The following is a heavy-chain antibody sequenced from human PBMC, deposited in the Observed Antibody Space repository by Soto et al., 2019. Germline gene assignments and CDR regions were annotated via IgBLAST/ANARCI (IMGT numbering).Heavy chain of an antibody. CDR3: ARTVAPPSPVDY. V-gene: IGHV3-30-3*01. D-gene: IGHD6-19*01. CDR2: ISYDGSNK. J-gene: IGHJ4*02. Sequence: QVQLVESGGGVVQPGRSLRLSCAASGFTFSSYAMHWVRQAPGKGLEWVAVISYDGSNKYYADSVKGRFTISRDNSKNTLYLQMNSLRAEDTAVYYCARTVAPPSPVDYRGQGTLVTVSS. CDR1: GFTFSSYA.